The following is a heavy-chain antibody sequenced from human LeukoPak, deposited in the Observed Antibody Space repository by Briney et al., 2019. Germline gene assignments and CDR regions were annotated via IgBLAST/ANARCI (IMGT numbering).Heavy chain of an antibody. CDR3: VKAAVFGVVIRPPGVPMDV. J-gene: IGHJ6*02. D-gene: IGHD3-3*01. CDR1: GASIRSTSYY. Sequence: SETLSLTCAVSGASIRSTSYYWGWIRQPPGKGLEWIGTIYYDGTTYYKPSLKSRVTLSVDTSKNQLSLRLNSVTAADTAVYYCVKAAVFGVVIRPPGVPMDVWGQGTTVTVSS. CDR2: IYYDGTT. V-gene: IGHV4-39*01.